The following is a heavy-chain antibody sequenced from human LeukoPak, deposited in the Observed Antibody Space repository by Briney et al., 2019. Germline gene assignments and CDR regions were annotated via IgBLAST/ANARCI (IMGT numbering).Heavy chain of an antibody. CDR1: GFTFSSCA. V-gene: IGHV3-30*02. D-gene: IGHD3-10*02. CDR2: IRFDGTIK. CDR3: AELGITMIGGV. J-gene: IGHJ6*04. Sequence: GRSLRLSCSASGFTFSSCAMNWVRQAPGKGLEWAAYIRFDGTIKNYADSVKGRFTISRDNSKNTLYLQMNSLRAEDTAVYYCAELGITMIGGVWGKGTAVTISS.